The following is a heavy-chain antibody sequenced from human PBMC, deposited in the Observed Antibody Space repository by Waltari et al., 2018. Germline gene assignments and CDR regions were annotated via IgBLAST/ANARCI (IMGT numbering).Heavy chain of an antibody. D-gene: IGHD3-16*02. CDR3: ARGRYRVSAFDI. CDR2: MNPNSGNT. J-gene: IGHJ3*02. V-gene: IGHV1-8*03. CDR1: GYTFTSYD. Sequence: QVQLVQSGAEVKKPGASVTVSCKASGYTFTSYDTNWDRQATGQGLEWMGWMNPNSGNTGYAQKFQGRVTITRNTSISTAYMELSSLRSEDTAAYYCARGRYRVSAFDIWGQGTMVTVSS.